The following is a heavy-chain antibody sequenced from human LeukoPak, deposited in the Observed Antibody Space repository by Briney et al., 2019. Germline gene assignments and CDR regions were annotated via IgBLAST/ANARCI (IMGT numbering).Heavy chain of an antibody. CDR2: ISGSGSST. D-gene: IGHD6-13*01. CDR1: GFTFSTYA. CDR3: ARDPSSWGYYFDY. Sequence: PGGSLRLSCAASGFTFSTYAMSWVPQAPGKGLEWVSGISGSGSSTYYADSVKGRFTISRDNSKNTVYLQMNSLRAEDTAVFYCARDPSSWGYYFDYWGQGTLVTVSS. J-gene: IGHJ4*02. V-gene: IGHV3-23*01.